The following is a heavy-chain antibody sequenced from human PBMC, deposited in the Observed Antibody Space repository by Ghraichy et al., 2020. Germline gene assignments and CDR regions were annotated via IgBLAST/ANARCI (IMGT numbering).Heavy chain of an antibody. CDR1: GFTFSRYG. Sequence: GGSLRLSCAASGFTFSRYGMHWVLQAPCKGLEWVAVISYDGNNKYYADSVKGRFTISRDTSRNTLYLQMNSLSSEDTAIYYCAKDSEFVRDIAVDYYYYGMDVWGQGTTVTVSS. CDR3: AKDSEFVRDIAVDYYYYGMDV. V-gene: IGHV3-30*18. D-gene: IGHD5-12*01. J-gene: IGHJ6*02. CDR2: ISYDGNNK.